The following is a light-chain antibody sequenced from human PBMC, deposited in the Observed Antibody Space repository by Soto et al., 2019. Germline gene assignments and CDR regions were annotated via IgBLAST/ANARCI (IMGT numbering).Light chain of an antibody. Sequence: SYELTRPPSVSVAPGETATITCRGQNIGSVHWYQQNPGQAPVLVMSYDSDRPSGIPERFSGSNSGNTATLTVSRVEAGDEADYYCQVWDSSSDYGVFGGGTKLTVL. J-gene: IGLJ3*02. CDR3: QVWDSSSDYGV. CDR2: YDS. CDR1: NIGS. V-gene: IGLV3-21*04.